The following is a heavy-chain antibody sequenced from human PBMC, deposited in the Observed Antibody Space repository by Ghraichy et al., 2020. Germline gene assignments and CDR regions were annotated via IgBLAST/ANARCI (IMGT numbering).Heavy chain of an antibody. CDR3: ARDNYYDSSGPSYGMDV. CDR1: GFTFSSYS. V-gene: IGHV3-48*02. CDR2: ISSSSSTI. Sequence: GGSLRLSCAASGFTFSSYSMNWVRQAPGKGLEWVSYISSSSSTIYYADSVKGRFTISRDNAKNSLYLQMNSLRDEDTAVYYCARDNYYDSSGPSYGMDVWGQGTTVTVSS. J-gene: IGHJ6*02. D-gene: IGHD3-22*01.